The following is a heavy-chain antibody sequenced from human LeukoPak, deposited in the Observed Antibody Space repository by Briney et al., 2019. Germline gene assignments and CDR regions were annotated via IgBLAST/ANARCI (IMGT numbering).Heavy chain of an antibody. CDR2: IRYDGSNK. CDR3: ARASGWNQNYFDY. J-gene: IGHJ4*02. V-gene: IGHV3-30*02. CDR1: GFTFSSYG. D-gene: IGHD6-19*01. Sequence: PGGSLRLSCAASGFTFSSYGMHWVRQAPGKGLEWVAFIRYDGSNKYYADSVKGRFIISRDNSKNTLYLQMNSLRSEDTAVYYCARASGWNQNYFDYWGQGTLVTVSS.